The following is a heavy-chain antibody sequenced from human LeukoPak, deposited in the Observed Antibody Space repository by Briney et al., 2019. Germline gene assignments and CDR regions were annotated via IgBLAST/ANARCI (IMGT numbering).Heavy chain of an antibody. Sequence: GGSLRLSCAASGFAFSRYWMHWVRQAPGKGLVWVSRIDSDGTNRDYADSVKGRFTISRDNAKNTVYLQMNSLRDEDTAVYYCEGRVTGLPEYWGQGSLVTVSS. J-gene: IGHJ4*02. CDR2: IDSDGTNR. D-gene: IGHD2-21*02. CDR1: GFAFSRYW. V-gene: IGHV3-74*01. CDR3: EGRVTGLPEY.